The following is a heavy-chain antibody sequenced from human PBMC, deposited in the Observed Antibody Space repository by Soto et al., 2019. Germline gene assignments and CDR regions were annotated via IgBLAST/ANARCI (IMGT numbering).Heavy chain of an antibody. D-gene: IGHD5-12*01. V-gene: IGHV1-69*02. J-gene: IGHJ5*02. CDR3: ARGYSGYDENWFDP. CDR1: GGTFSSYT. Sequence: SVKVSCKASGGTFSSYTISWVRQAPGQGLEWMGRIIPILGIANYAQKFQGRVTITADKSTTTAYMELSSLRSEDTAVYYCARGYSGYDENWFDPWGQGTLVTVSS. CDR2: IIPILGIA.